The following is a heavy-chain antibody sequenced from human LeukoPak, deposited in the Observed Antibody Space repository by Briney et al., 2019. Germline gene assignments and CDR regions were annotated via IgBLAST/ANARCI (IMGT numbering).Heavy chain of an antibody. D-gene: IGHD6-13*01. Sequence: GGSLRLSCAASGFTFSSYAMSWVRQAPGKGLEWVSAISDSGGSTFYADSVKGRFTISRDNSKNTLYLQMNSLRADDTAVYYCAKAGRAAAGGLTYFDYWGQGTLVTVSS. J-gene: IGHJ4*02. V-gene: IGHV3-23*01. CDR2: ISDSGGST. CDR1: GFTFSSYA. CDR3: AKAGRAAAGGLTYFDY.